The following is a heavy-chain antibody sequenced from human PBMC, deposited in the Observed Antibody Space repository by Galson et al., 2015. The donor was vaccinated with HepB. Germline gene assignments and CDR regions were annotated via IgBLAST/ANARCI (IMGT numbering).Heavy chain of an antibody. J-gene: IGHJ2*01. D-gene: IGHD3-10*01. CDR1: GFTFSPYA. CDR2: IPYDGSHQ. V-gene: IGHV3-30*03. CDR3: ARDSGWYFDL. Sequence: SLRLSCAASGFTFSPYAMHWVRQAPGKGLGWVGIIPYDGSHQYYGASVRGGFTSSRANSRNTLYFQMHSLRGTDTAVYYCARDSGWYFDLWGRGTLVTVSS.